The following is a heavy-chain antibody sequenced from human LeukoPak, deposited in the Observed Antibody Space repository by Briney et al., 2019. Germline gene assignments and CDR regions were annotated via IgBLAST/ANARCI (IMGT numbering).Heavy chain of an antibody. Sequence: GGSLRLSCAASGFTFSSYRMNWVRQAPGKGLEWVSSISSSSSYIYYADSVKGRFTISRNNAKNSLYLQMNSLRAEDTAVYYCARDNGLLWFGQGYYGMDVWGKGTTVTVSS. J-gene: IGHJ6*04. CDR3: ARDNGLLWFGQGYYGMDV. CDR1: GFTFSSYR. V-gene: IGHV3-21*01. D-gene: IGHD3-10*01. CDR2: ISSSSSYI.